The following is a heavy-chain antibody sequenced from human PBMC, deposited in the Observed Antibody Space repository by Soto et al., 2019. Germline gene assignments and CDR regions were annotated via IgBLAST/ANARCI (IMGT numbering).Heavy chain of an antibody. V-gene: IGHV1-69*13. CDR3: ARREKLELRSYYYYGMDV. D-gene: IGHD1-7*01. Sequence: SVKVSCKASGGTFSSYAISWVRQAPGQGLEWMGGIIPIFGTANYAQKFQGRVTITADESTSTAYMELSSLRSEDTAVYYCARREKLELRSYYYYGMDVWGQGTTVTVSS. J-gene: IGHJ6*02. CDR1: GGTFSSYA. CDR2: IIPIFGTA.